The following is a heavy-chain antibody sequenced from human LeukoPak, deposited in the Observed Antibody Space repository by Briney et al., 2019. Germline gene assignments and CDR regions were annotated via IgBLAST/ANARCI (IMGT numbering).Heavy chain of an antibody. D-gene: IGHD6-19*01. CDR3: ARSASSGWYWFDP. CDR1: GFTFSDYN. V-gene: IGHV3-11*01. CDR2: ITDSGNTI. Sequence: GGSLRLSCAASGFTFSDYNMNWVRQAPGKGLEWVSYITDSGNTIHYADSVKGRFTISRDNAKNSLYLQMNSLRAEDTAVYYCARSASSGWYWFDPWGQGTLVTVSS. J-gene: IGHJ5*02.